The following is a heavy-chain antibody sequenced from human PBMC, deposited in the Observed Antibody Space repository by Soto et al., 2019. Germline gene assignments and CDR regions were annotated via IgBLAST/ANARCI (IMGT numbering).Heavy chain of an antibody. J-gene: IGHJ4*02. V-gene: IGHV4-34*01. CDR2: INHSGST. D-gene: IGHD3-9*01. Sequence: SETLSLTCAVYGGSFSGYYWSWIRQPPGKGLEWIGEINHSGSTNYNPSLKGRVTISVDTSKNQFSLKLSSVTAADTAVYYCARRVYDISNYFDYWGQGTLVTVSS. CDR3: ARRVYDISNYFDY. CDR1: GGSFSGYY.